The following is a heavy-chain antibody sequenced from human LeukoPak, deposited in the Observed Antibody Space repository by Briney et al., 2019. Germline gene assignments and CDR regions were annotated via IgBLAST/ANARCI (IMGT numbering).Heavy chain of an antibody. J-gene: IGHJ5*01. CDR3: ARDSGTTGEVKFDS. CDR1: GGSISRYY. V-gene: IGHV4-4*07. Sequence: SETLSLTCTVSGGSISRYYWSWIRQPAGRGLEWIGRIYGSGSTTYNPSLKSRVRLSVDTSKNQFSLKLNSMTAADTAIYFCARDSGTTGEVKFDSWGQGTLVTVSS. D-gene: IGHD3-10*01. CDR2: IYGSGST.